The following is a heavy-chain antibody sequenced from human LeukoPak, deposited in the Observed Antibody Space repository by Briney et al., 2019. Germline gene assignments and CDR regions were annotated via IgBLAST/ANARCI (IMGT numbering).Heavy chain of an antibody. CDR3: ASQKFDD. V-gene: IGHV4-34*01. CDR1: GGSFSGYY. CDR2: INHSGST. Sequence: PSETLSLTCAVSGGSFSGYYWSWIRQPPGKGLEWVGEINHSGSTNYYPSLKSRVTISVDTSKNQFSLKLSSVTAADTAVYYCASQKFDDWGQGTLVTVSS. J-gene: IGHJ4*02.